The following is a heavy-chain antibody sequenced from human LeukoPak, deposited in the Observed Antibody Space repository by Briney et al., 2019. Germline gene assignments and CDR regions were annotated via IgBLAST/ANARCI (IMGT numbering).Heavy chain of an antibody. D-gene: IGHD3-22*01. V-gene: IGHV3-11*04. CDR1: GFTFSDYY. CDR3: AREDYYDSSGYEGAAFDI. Sequence: GGSLRLSCAASGFTFSDYYMSWIRQAPGKGLEWVSYISSSGSTIYYADSVKGRFTISRADAKNSLYLQMNSLRAEDTAVYYCAREDYYDSSGYEGAAFDIWGQGTMVTVSS. CDR2: ISSSGSTI. J-gene: IGHJ3*02.